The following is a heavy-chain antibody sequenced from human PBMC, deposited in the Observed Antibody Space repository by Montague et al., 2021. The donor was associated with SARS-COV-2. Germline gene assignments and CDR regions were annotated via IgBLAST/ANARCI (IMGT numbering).Heavy chain of an antibody. CDR2: VYYTGSN. V-gene: IGHV4-39*01. D-gene: IGHD5-18*01. CDR1: GGSINSTTYY. Sequence: SETLSLTCTVSGGSINSTTYYWAWIRQPPGKGLEWIGSVYYTGSNYYNPSLQSRGTMSVDTSKKQFSLKLSSVTAADTGVYYCARHFPSGYTFGLHAFDLWGQGTMVTASS. CDR3: ARHFPSGYTFGLHAFDL. J-gene: IGHJ3*01.